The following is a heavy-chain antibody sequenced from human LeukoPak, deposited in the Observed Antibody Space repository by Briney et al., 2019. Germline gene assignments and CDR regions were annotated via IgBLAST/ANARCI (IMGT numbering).Heavy chain of an antibody. J-gene: IGHJ4*02. D-gene: IGHD1-1*01. CDR1: GVSISRFY. Sequence: SETLSLTCTPSGVSISRFYWSWVRQPPGNGLEWLGNIYSGVPTYFNPSLKTRVIISVDTSKNQFSLNLTSMTAADTAMYYCVQTTGWPGFDYWGQGILVTVSS. V-gene: IGHV4-4*09. CDR2: IYSGVPT. CDR3: VQTTGWPGFDY.